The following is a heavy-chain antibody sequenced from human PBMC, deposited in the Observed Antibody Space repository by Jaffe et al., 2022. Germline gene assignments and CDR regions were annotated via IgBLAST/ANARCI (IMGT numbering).Heavy chain of an antibody. J-gene: IGHJ4*02. D-gene: IGHD4-17*01. CDR3: ARPHLTTVTTFFDY. Sequence: QLQLQESGPGLVKPSETLSLTCTVSGGSISSSSYYWGWIRQPPGKGLEWIGSIYYSGSTYYNPSLKSRVTISVDTSKNQFSLKLSSVTAADTAVYYCARPHLTTVTTFFDYWGQGTLVTVSS. CDR1: GGSISSSSYY. V-gene: IGHV4-39*01. CDR2: IYYSGST.